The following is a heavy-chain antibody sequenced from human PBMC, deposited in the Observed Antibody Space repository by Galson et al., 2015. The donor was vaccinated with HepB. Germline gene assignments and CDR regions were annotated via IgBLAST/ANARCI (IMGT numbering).Heavy chain of an antibody. CDR1: GFTFSSYA. V-gene: IGHV3-30*04. CDR2: ISYDGSNK. Sequence: SLRLSCAASGFTFSSYAMHWVRQAPGKGLEWVAVISYDGSNKYYADSVKGRFTISRDNSKNTLYLQMNSLRAEDTAVYYCAKGQAFNIWGQGTMVTVSS. J-gene: IGHJ3*02. CDR3: AKGQAFNI.